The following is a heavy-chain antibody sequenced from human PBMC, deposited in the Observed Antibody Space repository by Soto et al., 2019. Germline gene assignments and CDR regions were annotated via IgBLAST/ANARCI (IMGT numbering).Heavy chain of an antibody. CDR1: GFTFSNYS. CDR2: ISSSSSYI. CDR3: ARDYPQFDY. V-gene: IGHV3-21*01. D-gene: IGHD3-16*02. J-gene: IGHJ4*02. Sequence: EVQLVESGGGLVKPGGSLRLSCAASGFTFSNYSMNWVRQAPGKGLEWVSAISSSSSYIYYAESVKGRFTISRDNAKTSLYLQMNSLRAEDTAVYYCARDYPQFDYWGQGTLVTVSS.